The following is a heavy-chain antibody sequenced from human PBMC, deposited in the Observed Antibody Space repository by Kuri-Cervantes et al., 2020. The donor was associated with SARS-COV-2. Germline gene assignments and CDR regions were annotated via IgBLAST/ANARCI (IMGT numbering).Heavy chain of an antibody. V-gene: IGHV4-59*01. CDR3: AGWNSGSYEYFDY. Sequence: SQTLSLTCAVYGGYFSGYYLSWIRQPPGKGLEWIGYIYYSVSTNYNPSLKSRVTISVDTSKKQFSLKLSSVTAADTAVYYCAGWNSGSYEYFDYWGQGTLVTVSS. J-gene: IGHJ4*02. CDR1: GGYFSGYY. CDR2: IYYSVST. D-gene: IGHD1-26*01.